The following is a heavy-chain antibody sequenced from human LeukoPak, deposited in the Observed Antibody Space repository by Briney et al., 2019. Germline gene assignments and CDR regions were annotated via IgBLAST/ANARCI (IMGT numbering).Heavy chain of an antibody. J-gene: IGHJ5*02. CDR1: GGSISSYY. Sequence: SETLSLTCTVSGGSISSYYWSWIRQPPGKGLEWIGYIYYSGSTNYNPSLKSRVTMSVDTSKNQFSLRLSSVTAADTAVYYCAREAGWFDPWGQGTLVTVSS. CDR2: IYYSGST. V-gene: IGHV4-59*12. D-gene: IGHD6-13*01. CDR3: AREAGWFDP.